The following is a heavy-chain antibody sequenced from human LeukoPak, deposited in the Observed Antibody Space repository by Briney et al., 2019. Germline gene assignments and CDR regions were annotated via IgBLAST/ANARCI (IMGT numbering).Heavy chain of an antibody. V-gene: IGHV1-2*02. CDR2: INPNSGGT. D-gene: IGHD2-8*01. CDR1: GYTFTGYY. CDR3: ARGGLRVMVYRLYYMDV. Sequence: ASVKVSCKASGYTFTGYYMHWVRQAPGQGLEWMGWINPNSGGTNYAQKFQGRVTMTRDTSISTAYMELTRLRSDDTAVYYCARGGLRVMVYRLYYMDVWGKGTTVTISS. J-gene: IGHJ6*03.